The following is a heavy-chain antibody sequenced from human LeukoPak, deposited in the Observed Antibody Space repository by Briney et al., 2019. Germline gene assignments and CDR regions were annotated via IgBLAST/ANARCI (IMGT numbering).Heavy chain of an antibody. Sequence: GGSLRLSCAASGFTFSSYAMGWVRQAPGKGLEWVSAISGSGGSTYYAVSVKGRFTISGDNSKNTLYLQMNTLRADDTAVYYCAKEGGAYYYGSGSYYFDYWGQGTLVTVSS. V-gene: IGHV3-23*01. CDR3: AKEGGAYYYGSGSYYFDY. CDR2: ISGSGGST. D-gene: IGHD3-10*01. CDR1: GFTFSSYA. J-gene: IGHJ4*02.